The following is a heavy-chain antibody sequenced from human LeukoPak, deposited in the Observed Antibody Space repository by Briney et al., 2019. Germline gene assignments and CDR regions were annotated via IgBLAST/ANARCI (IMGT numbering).Heavy chain of an antibody. V-gene: IGHV4-38-2*02. CDR2: IYHSGST. Sequence: SETLSLTCTVSGYSISSGYYWGWIRPPPGKGLEWIGSIYHSGSTYYNPSLKSRVTISVDTSKNQFSLKLSSVTAADTAVYYCARDANWGENYWGQGTLVTVSS. CDR1: GYSISSGYY. CDR3: ARDANWGENY. D-gene: IGHD7-27*01. J-gene: IGHJ4*02.